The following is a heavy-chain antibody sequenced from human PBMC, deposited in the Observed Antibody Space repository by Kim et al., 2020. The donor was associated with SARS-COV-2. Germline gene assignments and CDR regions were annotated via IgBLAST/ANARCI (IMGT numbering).Heavy chain of an antibody. J-gene: IGHJ4*02. CDR1: GDSISTSSDY. D-gene: IGHD6-19*01. CDR2: VYSSGST. Sequence: SETLSLTCTVSGDSISTSSDYWVWIRQPPGKGLEWIGSVYSSGSTYYNPSLKSRVTVSVDTSKSQFSLRLTSVTATDTAVYYCARCRRSGLYYIDFWGQGTQVTVSS. V-gene: IGHV4-39*01. CDR3: ARCRRSGLYYIDF.